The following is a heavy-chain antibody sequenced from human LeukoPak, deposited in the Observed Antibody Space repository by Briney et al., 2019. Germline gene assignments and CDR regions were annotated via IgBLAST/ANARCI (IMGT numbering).Heavy chain of an antibody. CDR3: ARQHYYDSSGLLDL. J-gene: IGHJ2*01. D-gene: IGHD3-22*01. Sequence: PSETLSLTCTVPGGSISSYYWSWRRQPPGKGLEWVGYIYYSGSTNYNPSLKSRVTISVDTSKNQFSLKLSSVTAADTAVYYCARQHYYDSSGLLDLWGRGTLVTVSS. CDR2: IYYSGST. CDR1: GGSISSYY. V-gene: IGHV4-59*08.